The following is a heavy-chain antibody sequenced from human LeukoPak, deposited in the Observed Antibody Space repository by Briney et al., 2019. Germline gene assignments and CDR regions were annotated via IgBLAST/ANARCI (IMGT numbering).Heavy chain of an antibody. V-gene: IGHV3-30-3*01. CDR2: ISYDGSNK. J-gene: IGHJ6*02. CDR1: GFTFSSYA. Sequence: PGRSLRLSCAASGFTFSSYAMHWVRQAPGKGLEWVAVISYDGSNKYYADSVKGRFTISRDNSKNTLYLQMNSLRAEDTAVYYCARDRYYGSGSYYNLYYYGMDVWGQGTTVTVSS. D-gene: IGHD3-10*01. CDR3: ARDRYYGSGSYYNLYYYGMDV.